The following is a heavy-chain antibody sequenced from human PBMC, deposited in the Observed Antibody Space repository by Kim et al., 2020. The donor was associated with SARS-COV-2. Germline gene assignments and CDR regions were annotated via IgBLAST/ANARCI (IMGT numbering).Heavy chain of an antibody. CDR3: AKDGDGDYGLYYFDY. J-gene: IGHJ4*02. V-gene: IGHV3-23*01. D-gene: IGHD2-21*02. Sequence: DSVGGRLTTSRDNSKKNLYLQMSSLGAEDTAVYYCAKDGDGDYGLYYFDYWGRGTLVTVSS.